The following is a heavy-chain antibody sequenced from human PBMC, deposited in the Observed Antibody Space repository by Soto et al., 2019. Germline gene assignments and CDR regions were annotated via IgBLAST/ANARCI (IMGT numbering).Heavy chain of an antibody. J-gene: IGHJ5*01. V-gene: IGHV3-13*01. D-gene: IGHD2-21*01. Sequence: GGSLRLSCEASGFTFSGFDMHWVRQPTGKGLEWVSTIGTAGDTYYAVSVKGRFTISRDNAKNSLSLQMNSLRAGDTAVYFCARGQAFGDHFMDSWGQGTQVTVSS. CDR2: IGTAGDT. CDR1: GFTFSGFD. CDR3: ARGQAFGDHFMDS.